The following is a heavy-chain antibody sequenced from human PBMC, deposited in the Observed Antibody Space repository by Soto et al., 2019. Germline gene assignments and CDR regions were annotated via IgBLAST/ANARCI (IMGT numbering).Heavy chain of an antibody. CDR3: ARERTGSTRNASDV. V-gene: IGHV1-69*13. J-gene: IGHJ3*01. CDR1: RGTFYSYS. D-gene: IGHD1-7*01. Sequence: GASVNVSCKASRGTFYSYSISWVRQAPGQGLEWMGGIIPIFGTSNYAQKFQGRVTITADVSTRTAYMQLSSLRSEDTAVYYCARERTGSTRNASDVWGQGTMVTVSS. CDR2: IIPIFGTS.